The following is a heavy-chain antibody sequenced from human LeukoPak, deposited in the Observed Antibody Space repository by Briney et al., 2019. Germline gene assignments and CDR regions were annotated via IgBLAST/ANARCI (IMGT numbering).Heavy chain of an antibody. CDR2: MYYRGNT. CDR1: GGSISSYY. J-gene: IGHJ3*02. V-gene: IGHV4-59*08. D-gene: IGHD3-3*01. Sequence: PSETLSLTCTVSGGSISSYYWSWIRQPPGKGLEWIGYMYYRGNTNYDPSLKSRVTISVDTSKNQFSLKLSSVTAADTAVYCCARRPFLGDEDDAFDIWGQGTMVTVSS. CDR3: ARRPFLGDEDDAFDI.